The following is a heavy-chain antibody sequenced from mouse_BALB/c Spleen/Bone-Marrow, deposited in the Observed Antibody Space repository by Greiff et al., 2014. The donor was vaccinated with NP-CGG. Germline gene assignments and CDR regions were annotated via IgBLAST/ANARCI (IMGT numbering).Heavy chain of an antibody. Sequence: EVKLKQSGPELVKPGASVKISCKASGYTFTDHNMHWVKQSHGKSLEWIGYIYPYNGGTAYNQKFKSKATLTVDNSSSTAYMQLRSLTSEDSAVYYVSSPYGYYAYWFAYWGQGTLVTVSA. CDR3: SSPYGYYAYWFAY. J-gene: IGHJ3*01. V-gene: IGHV1S29*02. D-gene: IGHD2-3*01. CDR1: GYTFTDHN. CDR2: IYPYNGGT.